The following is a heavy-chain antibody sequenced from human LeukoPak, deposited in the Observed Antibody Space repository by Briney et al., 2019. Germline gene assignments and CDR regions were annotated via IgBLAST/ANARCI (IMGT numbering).Heavy chain of an antibody. Sequence: GGSLRLSCTASRFTFSSHGMHWVRQSPDKGLEWVAVIWYDGSNKYYADSVRGRFTISRDNSKSTVYLQMDSLRAEDTAVYYCVRWGTGKILDYWGQGTLVTVSS. CDR1: RFTFSSHG. D-gene: IGHD3-16*01. CDR2: IWYDGSNK. V-gene: IGHV3-33*01. CDR3: VRWGTGKILDY. J-gene: IGHJ4*02.